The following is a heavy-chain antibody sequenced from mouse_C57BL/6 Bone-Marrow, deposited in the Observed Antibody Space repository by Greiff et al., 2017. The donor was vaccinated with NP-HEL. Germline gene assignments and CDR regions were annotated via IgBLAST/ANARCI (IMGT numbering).Heavy chain of an antibody. V-gene: IGHV1-81*01. CDR2: IYPRSGNT. J-gene: IGHJ2*01. D-gene: IGHD1-1*01. Sequence: QLKESGAELARPEASVKLSCKASGYTFTSYGISWVKQRTGQGLEWIGEIYPRSGNTYYNEKFKGKATLTADKSSSTAYMELRSLTSEDSAVYFCARSVYGSGVDYWGQGTTLTVSS. CDR1: GYTFTSYG. CDR3: ARSVYGSGVDY.